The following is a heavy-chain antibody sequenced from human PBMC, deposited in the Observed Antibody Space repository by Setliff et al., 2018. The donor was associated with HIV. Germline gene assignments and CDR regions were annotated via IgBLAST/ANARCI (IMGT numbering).Heavy chain of an antibody. V-gene: IGHV4-59*08. CDR1: GDSIRGYY. D-gene: IGHD5-12*01. Sequence: SETLSLTCTVSGDSIRGYYWCWIRHPPGKGLEWMGYVFYTGFAAYNPSLNSRLTISVDTTKSQFSLRLISVTAADTSIYSCASQVSIPGVAITPVDYWGQGALVTVSS. CDR2: VFYTGFA. CDR3: ASQVSIPGVAITPVDY. J-gene: IGHJ4*02.